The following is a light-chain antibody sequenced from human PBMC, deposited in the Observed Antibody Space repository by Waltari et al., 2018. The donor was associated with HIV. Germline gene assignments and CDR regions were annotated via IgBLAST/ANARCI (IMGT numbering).Light chain of an antibody. CDR1: QSVSSSS. V-gene: IGKV3-20*01. J-gene: IGKJ5*01. CDR3: QQYGSSPPIT. CDR2: GVS. Sequence: IVLTQSPGTLSLSPGDGATLSCRASQSVSSSSLAWYQQNPGRAPRLLIYGVSSRATGIPDRFSCSGSGTDFTLIISRLEPEDFAVYYCQQYGSSPPITFGQGTRLEIK.